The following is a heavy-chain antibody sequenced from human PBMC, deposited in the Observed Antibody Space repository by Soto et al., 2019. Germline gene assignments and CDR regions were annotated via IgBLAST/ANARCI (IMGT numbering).Heavy chain of an antibody. J-gene: IGHJ6*02. CDR2: ISSSGSTI. Sequence: PGGSLRLSCAASGFTFSSYEMNWVRQAPGKGLEWVSYISSSGSTIYYADSVKGRFTISRDNAKNSLYLQMNSLRAEDTAVYYCATTGSYIGRPDYYYYGMDVWGQGTTVTSP. CDR3: ATTGSYIGRPDYYYYGMDV. CDR1: GFTFSSYE. V-gene: IGHV3-48*03. D-gene: IGHD3-10*01.